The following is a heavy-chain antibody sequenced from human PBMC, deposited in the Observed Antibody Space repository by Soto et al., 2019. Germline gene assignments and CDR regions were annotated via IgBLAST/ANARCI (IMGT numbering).Heavy chain of an antibody. J-gene: IGHJ6*02. CDR2: INPNTGGT. CDR3: ARDLSGGYPDYSYYGMDV. Sequence: ASVKVPCKTSGFTFTDYYLHWVRRAPGQGLEWMGWINPNTGGTKYAQKFQGRVTMTRDTSISTAYMELSRLRSDDTAVYYCARDLSGGYPDYSYYGMDVWGQGTTVTVSS. CDR1: GFTFTDYY. V-gene: IGHV1-2*02. D-gene: IGHD1-26*01.